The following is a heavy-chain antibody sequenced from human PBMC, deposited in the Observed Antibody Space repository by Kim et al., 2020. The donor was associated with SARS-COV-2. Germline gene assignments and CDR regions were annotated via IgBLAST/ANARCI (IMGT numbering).Heavy chain of an antibody. D-gene: IGHD5-12*01. CDR3: SRDGYRSFDY. V-gene: IGHV4-39*02. Sequence: STYYNPSLKSRVTISVDTSKNQFSLKLSSVTAADTAVYYCSRDGYRSFDYWGQGTLVTVSS. CDR2: ST. J-gene: IGHJ4*02.